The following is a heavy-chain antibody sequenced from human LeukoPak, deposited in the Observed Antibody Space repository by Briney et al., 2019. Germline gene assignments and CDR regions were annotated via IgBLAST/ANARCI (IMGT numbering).Heavy chain of an antibody. CDR3: ARRGYSGYVDY. J-gene: IGHJ4*02. D-gene: IGHD5-12*01. CDR1: GFTFSSYG. V-gene: IGHV3-30*03. CDR2: ISYDGSNK. Sequence: GGSLRLSCAASGFTFSSYGMHWVRQAPGKGLEWVAVISYDGSNKYYADSVKGRLTISRDNSKNTLYLQMNSLRAEDTAVYYCARRGYSGYVDYWGQGTLVTVSS.